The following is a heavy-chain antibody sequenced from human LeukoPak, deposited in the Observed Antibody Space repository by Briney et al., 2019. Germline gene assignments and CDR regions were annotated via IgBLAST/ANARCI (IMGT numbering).Heavy chain of an antibody. CDR1: GFTFSSYG. J-gene: IGHJ4*02. CDR2: ISGSGGST. CDR3: AKDYFRAIAVAGIFDY. Sequence: GSLRLSCAASGFTFSSYGMSWVRQAPGKGLEWVSAISGSGGSTYYADSVKGRFTISRDNSKNTLYLQMNSLRAEDTAVYYCAKDYFRAIAVAGIFDYWGQGTLVTVSS. V-gene: IGHV3-23*01. D-gene: IGHD6-19*01.